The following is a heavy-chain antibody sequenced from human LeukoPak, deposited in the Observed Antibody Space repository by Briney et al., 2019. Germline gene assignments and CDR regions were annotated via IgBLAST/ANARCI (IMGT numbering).Heavy chain of an antibody. CDR1: GYSFTSYW. J-gene: IGHJ5*02. CDR3: ARHPSLGGCYTNWFDP. Sequence: GESLKISCKGSGYSFTSYWISWVRQMPGKGLEWMGRIDPSDSYTNYSPSFQGHVTISADKSISTAYLQWSSLKASDTAMYYCARHPSLGGCYTNWFDPWGQGTLVTVSS. V-gene: IGHV5-10-1*01. D-gene: IGHD3-22*01. CDR2: IDPSDSYT.